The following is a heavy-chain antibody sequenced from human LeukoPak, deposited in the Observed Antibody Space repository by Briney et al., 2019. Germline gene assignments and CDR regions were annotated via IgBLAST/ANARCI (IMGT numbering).Heavy chain of an antibody. CDR3: ARVVAVAGTRAFDI. CDR2: ISAYNGNT. D-gene: IGHD6-19*01. J-gene: IGHJ3*02. Sequence: ASVKVSCKASGYTFTSYGISWVRQAPGQGLEWIGWISAYNGNTNYAQKLQGRVTMTTDTSTSTAYMELRSLRSDDTAVYYCARVVAVAGTRAFDIWGQGTMVTVSS. CDR1: GYTFTSYG. V-gene: IGHV1-18*01.